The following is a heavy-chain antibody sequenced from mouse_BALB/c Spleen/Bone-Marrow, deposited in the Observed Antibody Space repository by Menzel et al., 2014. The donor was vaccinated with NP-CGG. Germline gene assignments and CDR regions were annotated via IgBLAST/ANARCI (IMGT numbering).Heavy chain of an antibody. J-gene: IGHJ3*01. V-gene: IGHV1-4*01. CDR3: VXXXLXXXXTY. CDR1: GYTFTYYS. CDR2: INPTSNYT. Sequence: VQLQQSGAELARPGASVRGPCRASGYTFTYYSMYWVKQRPGQGLEWIGYINPTSNYTNYNRNFKDKATLTADTSSSTAYMQLSSLTSEDSAVYYCVXXXLXXXXTYWGQGTLVTVSA.